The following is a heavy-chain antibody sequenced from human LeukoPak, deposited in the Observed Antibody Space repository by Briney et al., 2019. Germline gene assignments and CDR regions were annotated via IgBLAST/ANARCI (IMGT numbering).Heavy chain of an antibody. Sequence: GGSLRLSCAASGFTFSSYAMSWVRQAPGKGLEWVSAISGSGGSTYYADSVKGRFTISRDNSKNTLYLQMNSLRAEDTAVYYCAKASHLSMLQWLVPTSFDYWGQGTLVTVSS. J-gene: IGHJ4*02. V-gene: IGHV3-23*01. CDR1: GFTFSSYA. CDR3: AKASHLSMLQWLVPTSFDY. CDR2: ISGSGGST. D-gene: IGHD6-19*01.